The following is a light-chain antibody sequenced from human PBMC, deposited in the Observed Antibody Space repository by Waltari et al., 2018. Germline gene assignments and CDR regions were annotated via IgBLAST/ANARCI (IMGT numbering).Light chain of an antibody. CDR1: SSDIGYYDY. CDR2: DVS. CDR3: SSFTSTNTLL. V-gene: IGLV2-14*03. J-gene: IGLJ2*01. Sequence: QSALTQPASVSGSPGQSITIPCTGTSSDIGYYDYVSWYQQHPGKAPKLIIYDVSERPSGCSNRFSVSKSGNTASLAISWLQAEDEADYYCSSFTSTNTLLFGGGTKLTVL.